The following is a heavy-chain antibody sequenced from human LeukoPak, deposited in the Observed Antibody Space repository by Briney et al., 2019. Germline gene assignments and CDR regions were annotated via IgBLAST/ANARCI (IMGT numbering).Heavy chain of an antibody. CDR1: GFTFSDYW. D-gene: IGHD1-26*01. V-gene: IGHV3-74*01. CDR3: ATPRGSGSYLAFDY. J-gene: IGHJ4*02. Sequence: GGSLRLSCAASGFTFSDYWMHWVRQAPGKGLVWVSRINSDGSTTNYADSVKGRFTISRDNAKNTLYLQMNSLRAEDTAVYYCATPRGSGSYLAFDYWGQGTLVTVSS. CDR2: INSDGSTT.